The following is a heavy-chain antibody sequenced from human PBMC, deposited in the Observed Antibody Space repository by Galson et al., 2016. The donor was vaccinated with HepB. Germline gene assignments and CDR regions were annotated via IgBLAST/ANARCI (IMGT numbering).Heavy chain of an antibody. J-gene: IGHJ4*02. CDR1: GFSFGDYA. CDR2: IRSKAYGATT. Sequence: SLRLSCAASGFSFGDYAMSWFRQAPGKGLEWVALIRSKAYGATTEYAASVQGRFSVSRDNSKSIAFLEMNSLKTEDTAVYYCTRNAGHDFWCGPADYWGQGITVAVSS. V-gene: IGHV3-49*03. CDR3: TRNAGHDFWCGPADY. D-gene: IGHD3-3*01.